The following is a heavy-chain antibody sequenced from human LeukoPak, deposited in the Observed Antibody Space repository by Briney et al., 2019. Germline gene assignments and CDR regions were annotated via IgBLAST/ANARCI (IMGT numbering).Heavy chain of an antibody. V-gene: IGHV3-30*02. Sequence: PGGSLRLSCAASGFTFSSYGMHWVRQAPGKGLEWVAFIRCDGSNKYYADSVKGRFTISRDNSKNTLYLQMNSLRAEDTAVYYCARDSSWDYGSGSHIDYWGQGTLVTVSS. CDR3: ARDSSWDYGSGSHIDY. CDR2: IRCDGSNK. J-gene: IGHJ4*02. D-gene: IGHD3-10*01. CDR1: GFTFSSYG.